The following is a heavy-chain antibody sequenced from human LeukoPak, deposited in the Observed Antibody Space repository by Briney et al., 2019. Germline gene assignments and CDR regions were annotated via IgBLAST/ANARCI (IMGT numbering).Heavy chain of an antibody. J-gene: IGHJ4*02. D-gene: IGHD3-10*01. Sequence: IGRIYTSGSTNYNPSLKSRVTMSVDTSKNQFSLKLSSVTAADTAVYYCARAMVRGVIYSAYWGQGTLVTVSS. CDR2: IYTSGST. CDR3: ARAMVRGVIYSAY. V-gene: IGHV4-4*07.